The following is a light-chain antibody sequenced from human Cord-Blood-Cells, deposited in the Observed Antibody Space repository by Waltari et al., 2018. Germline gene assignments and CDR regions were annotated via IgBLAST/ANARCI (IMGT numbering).Light chain of an antibody. CDR2: STS. CDR3: LLYYGGAWV. J-gene: IGLJ3*02. CDR1: TGAVTRGYS. V-gene: IGLV7-43*01. Sequence: QTVGTQQPSLTVSPGGPVPLTSASSTGAVTRGYSPHWFQQKPGQAPRALIDSTSNKHSRTPARFSGSLLGGKAALTLSGVQPEDEAEYYCLLYYGGAWVFGGGTKLTVL.